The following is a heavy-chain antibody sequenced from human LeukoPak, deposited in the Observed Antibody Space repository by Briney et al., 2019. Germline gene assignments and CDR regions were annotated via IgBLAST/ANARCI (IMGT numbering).Heavy chain of an antibody. J-gene: IGHJ3*02. V-gene: IGHV3-73*01. CDR3: TRGLFDI. Sequence: PGGSLRLSCAASGFTFSGSAMHWVRQASGKGLEWVGRIRSKANSHATAYAASVKGGFTISRDDSKNTAYLQMNSLKTEDTAVYYCTRGLFDIWGQGTMVTVSS. CDR2: IRSKANSHAT. CDR1: GFTFSGSA.